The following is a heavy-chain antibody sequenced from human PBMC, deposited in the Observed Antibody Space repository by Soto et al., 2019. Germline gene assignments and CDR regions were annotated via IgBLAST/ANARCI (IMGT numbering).Heavy chain of an antibody. J-gene: IGHJ4*02. Sequence: QLQLQESGPGLVKPSETLSLTCTVSGGSISSSSYYWGWIRQPPGKGLEWIGRIYYSGSTYYNPSLKSRVIISVDTSKNQFSLKLSSVPAADRAVHCCARHIDYWGQGTLVTVSS. CDR2: IYYSGST. CDR1: GGSISSSSYY. CDR3: ARHIDY. V-gene: IGHV4-39*01.